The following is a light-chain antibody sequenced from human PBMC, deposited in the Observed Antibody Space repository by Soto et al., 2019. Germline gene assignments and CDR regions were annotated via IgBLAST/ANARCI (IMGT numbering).Light chain of an antibody. Sequence: QLVLTQPPSVSGTRGQRVTISCSGSSSNIGSNTANWYQHLPGTAPKVLIYSNNRRPSGVPDRFSGSKSGTSASLAISGLQSEGEADYYCAAWDDSLNGRVFGVGTKLTVL. J-gene: IGLJ3*02. CDR3: AAWDDSLNGRV. V-gene: IGLV1-44*01. CDR1: SSNIGSNT. CDR2: SNN.